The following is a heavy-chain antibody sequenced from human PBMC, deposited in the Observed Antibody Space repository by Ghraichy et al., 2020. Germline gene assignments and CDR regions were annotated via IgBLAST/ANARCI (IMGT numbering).Heavy chain of an antibody. J-gene: IGHJ5*02. Sequence: SETLSLTCAVYGGSFSGYYWSWIRQPPGKGLEWIGEINHSGSTNYNPSLKSRVTISVDTSKNQFSLKLSSVTAADTAVYYCARAGLRYFDWYTHSWFDPWGQGTLVTVSS. D-gene: IGHD3-9*01. CDR3: ARAGLRYFDWYTHSWFDP. CDR1: GGSFSGYY. CDR2: INHSGST. V-gene: IGHV4-34*01.